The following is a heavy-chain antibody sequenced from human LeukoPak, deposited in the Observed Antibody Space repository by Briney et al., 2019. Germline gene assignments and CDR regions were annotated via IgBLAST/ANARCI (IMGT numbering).Heavy chain of an antibody. V-gene: IGHV4-34*01. D-gene: IGHD5-24*01. J-gene: IGHJ4*02. CDR3: ARDKGDGYNDY. CDR1: GGSFSGYY. CDR2: ISHSGST. Sequence: SETLSLTCAVYGGSFSGYYWTWIRQPPGKGLEWIGEISHSGSTNYNPSLKSRVTISVDTSKNQFSLKLSSVTAADTAVYYCARDKGDGYNDYWGQGTPVTVSS.